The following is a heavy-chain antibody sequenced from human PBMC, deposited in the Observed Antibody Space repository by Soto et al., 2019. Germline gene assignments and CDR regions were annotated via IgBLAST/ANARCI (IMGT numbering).Heavy chain of an antibody. J-gene: IGHJ4*02. CDR2: IKEDASEE. CDR1: GFTFSTYW. V-gene: IGHV3-7*01. CDR3: ATAISSPFSNFES. D-gene: IGHD2-2*01. Sequence: EVQLVQSGGDLVQPGGSLRLSCVASGFTFSTYWMTWVRQAPGMGLEWVAGIKEDASEEVYVDSVQGRFSISRDNAKNSLYLQLNSLRAEDTAVYYCATAISSPFSNFESWCQGSLVTVSS.